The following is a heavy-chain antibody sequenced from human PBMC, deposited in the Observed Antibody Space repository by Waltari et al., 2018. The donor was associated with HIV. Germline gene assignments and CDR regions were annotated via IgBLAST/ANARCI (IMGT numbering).Heavy chain of an antibody. Sequence: VRLVASGGGVIQLGGSRRLPCAPSGLGFGNLGLLWVRQVPGSGLEWMALIPYDGTDECELHSVNARFTISIDKSKNTLYLQLSGMGNDDTAVYFCAKYLKARGIDPSLLDTWGQGTLVTVSS. D-gene: IGHD2-15*01. CDR3: AKYLKARGIDPSLLDT. CDR2: IPYDGTDE. J-gene: IGHJ1*01. V-gene: IGHV3-30*02. CDR1: GLGFGNLG.